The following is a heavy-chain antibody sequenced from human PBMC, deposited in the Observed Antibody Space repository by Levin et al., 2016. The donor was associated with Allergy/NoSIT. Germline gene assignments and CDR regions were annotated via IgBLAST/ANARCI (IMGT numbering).Heavy chain of an antibody. CDR1: GFTFSSFA. J-gene: IGHJ4*02. Sequence: GGSLRLSCAASGFTFSSFAMSWVRQAPGKGLEWVSAISGSGVSTYYADSVKGRFTISRDNSKNTLYLQMNSLRAEDTAVYYCAKASERARGVITRVLGYWGQGTLVTVSS. CDR3: AKASERARGVITRVLGY. CDR2: ISGSGVST. V-gene: IGHV3-23*01. D-gene: IGHD3-10*01.